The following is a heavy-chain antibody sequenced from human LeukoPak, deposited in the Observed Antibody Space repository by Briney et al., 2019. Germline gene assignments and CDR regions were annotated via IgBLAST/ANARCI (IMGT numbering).Heavy chain of an antibody. V-gene: IGHV3-7*01. Sequence: GGSLRLSCAASEFTFSSYWMTWVRLAPGKGLEWVANIKQDGREKYYVDSVKGRFTISRDNAKNSLYLQMNSLRAEDTAVYYCARGESQILTGYYIFDYWGQGTLVTVSS. CDR1: EFTFSSYW. CDR2: IKQDGREK. CDR3: ARGESQILTGYYIFDY. D-gene: IGHD3-9*01. J-gene: IGHJ4*02.